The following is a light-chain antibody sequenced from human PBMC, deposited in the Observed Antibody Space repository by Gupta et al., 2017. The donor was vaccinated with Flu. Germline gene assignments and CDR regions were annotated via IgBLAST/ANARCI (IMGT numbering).Light chain of an antibody. Sequence: QSVLTQPPSVSGAPGQRVTISCTGSSSNIGAGYDVHWYQQLPGTAPKLLIYGNNNRPSGVPDRFSGSKSGTSASLAINGLQAEDEADYYCQSYDSSLSGDVFGTGTKVTVL. J-gene: IGLJ1*01. CDR1: SSNIGAGYD. CDR3: QSYDSSLSGDV. V-gene: IGLV1-40*01. CDR2: GNN.